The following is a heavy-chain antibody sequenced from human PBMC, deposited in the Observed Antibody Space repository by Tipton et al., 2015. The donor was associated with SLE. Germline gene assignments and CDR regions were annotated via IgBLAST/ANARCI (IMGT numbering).Heavy chain of an antibody. Sequence: GSLRLSCAGSGFTFNDHYLTWIRQAPGKGLEWVSVIYSGGTTYYADSVKGRFTISRDNSKNTLYLQMNTLRADDTAVYYCARAGYYYDSSGYFLPDYWRPGTLVTVPS. D-gene: IGHD3-22*01. CDR2: IYSGGTT. CDR3: ARAGYYYDSSGYFLPDY. J-gene: IGHJ4*02. CDR1: GFTFNDHY. V-gene: IGHV3-66*02.